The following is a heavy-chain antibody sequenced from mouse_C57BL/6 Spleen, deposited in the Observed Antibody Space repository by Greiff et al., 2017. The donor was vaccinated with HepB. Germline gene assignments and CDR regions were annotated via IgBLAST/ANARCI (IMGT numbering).Heavy chain of an antibody. D-gene: IGHD1-1*01. Sequence: VQLQQPGAELVRPGASVTLSCKASGYTFTDYEMHWVKQTPVHGLEWIGAIDPETGGTAYNQKFKGKAILTADKSSSTAYMELRSLTSEDSAVYYCTNYYGSSYGAMDYWGQGTSVTVSS. CDR3: TNYYGSSYGAMDY. V-gene: IGHV1-15*01. CDR1: GYTFTDYE. CDR2: IDPETGGT. J-gene: IGHJ4*01.